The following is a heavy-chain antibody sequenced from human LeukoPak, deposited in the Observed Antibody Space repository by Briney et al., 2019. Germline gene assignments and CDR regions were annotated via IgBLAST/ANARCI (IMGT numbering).Heavy chain of an antibody. D-gene: IGHD5-12*01. CDR1: GGSISSYC. V-gene: IGHV4-59*01. CDR2: IYDSGST. J-gene: IGHJ4*02. Sequence: PSETLSLTCTVSGGSISSYCWSWIRQPPGKGLEWIGYIYDSGSTKYNPSLKSRVTISVDTSKNQLSLRLSSVTAADTAVYYCARADRYSGFDRHFDYWGQGTLVTVSS. CDR3: ARADRYSGFDRHFDY.